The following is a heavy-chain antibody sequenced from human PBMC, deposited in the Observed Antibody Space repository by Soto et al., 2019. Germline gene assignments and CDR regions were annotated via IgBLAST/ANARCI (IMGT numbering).Heavy chain of an antibody. CDR1: VYTLRGSV. D-gene: IGHD5-18*01. V-gene: IGHV1-69*13. Sequence: GASGTVSCKASVYTLRGSVMDWVRPAPGQGLEWMGSITPIYPTTNYAEKFQGRLTVTADGSTNTAYMELNSLTSEDTAVYYCARIPRYSFPTSDDLDSWGQGTLVTVSS. CDR3: ARIPRYSFPTSDDLDS. CDR2: ITPIYPTT. J-gene: IGHJ4*02.